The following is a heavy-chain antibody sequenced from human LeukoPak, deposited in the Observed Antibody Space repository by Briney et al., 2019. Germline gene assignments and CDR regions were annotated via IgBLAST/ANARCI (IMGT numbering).Heavy chain of an antibody. V-gene: IGHV1-18*01. CDR1: GYTFTNYG. CDR2: INTRSGDA. J-gene: IGHJ4*02. Sequence: ASVTVSCKASGYTFTNYGFAWVRQAPGQGLEWMGWINTRSGDAQLAHSLQARVTMTTDTSTSTASMELGSPGSDDTAVYYCARDTDFSIDYWGQGSLVTVSS. D-gene: IGHD2/OR15-2a*01. CDR3: ARDTDFSIDY.